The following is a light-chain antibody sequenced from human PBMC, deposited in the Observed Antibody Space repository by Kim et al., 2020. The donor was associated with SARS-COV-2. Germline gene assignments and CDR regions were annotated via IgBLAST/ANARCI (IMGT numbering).Light chain of an antibody. CDR3: QQYYNTPT. CDR1: RNILYTSNKKNY. J-gene: IGKJ1*01. Sequence: DIVMTQSPDSLAVSLGERATINCKSSRNILYTSNKKNYLAWYQQKPRQPPKLIIYWASTRESGVPDRFSGSGSGTDFTLTISSLQAEDVAVYYCQQYYNTPTFGQGTKVDIK. CDR2: WAS. V-gene: IGKV4-1*01.